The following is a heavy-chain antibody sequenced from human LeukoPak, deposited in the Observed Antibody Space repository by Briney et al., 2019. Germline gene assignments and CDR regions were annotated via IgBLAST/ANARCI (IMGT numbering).Heavy chain of an antibody. J-gene: IGHJ6*02. Sequence: GGSLRLSRTASGYTLGDYDMSWVRHAPGKGLEWVGFIRSKDYGGNTEYAAYVKGRFTISRDDSKSIAYLKMNSLKTEDTAVYCCTREDYYGMDVWGQGTTVTVSS. CDR1: GYTLGDYD. CDR3: TREDYYGMDV. CDR2: IRSKDYGGNT. V-gene: IGHV3-49*04.